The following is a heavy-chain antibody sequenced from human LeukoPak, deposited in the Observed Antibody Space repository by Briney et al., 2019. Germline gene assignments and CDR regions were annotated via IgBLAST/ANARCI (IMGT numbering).Heavy chain of an antibody. Sequence: PSETLSLTCAVYGGSFSGYYWSWIRQPPGKGLEWIGEINHSGSTNYNPSLKSRVTISVDTSKNQFSLKLSSVTAADTAVYYCARVRTAGYCSSTSCYSHYYYYMDVWGKGTTVTVSS. CDR1: GGSFSGYY. D-gene: IGHD2-2*01. J-gene: IGHJ6*03. CDR3: ARVRTAGYCSSTSCYSHYYYYMDV. CDR2: INHSGST. V-gene: IGHV4-34*01.